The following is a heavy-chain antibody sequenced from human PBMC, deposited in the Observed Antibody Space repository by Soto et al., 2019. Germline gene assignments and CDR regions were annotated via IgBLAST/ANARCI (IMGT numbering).Heavy chain of an antibody. CDR2: VTGSGLST. D-gene: IGHD3-10*01. CDR1: GDSFSTYA. J-gene: IGHJ3*02. CDR3: MKSQSGSYFTAFDI. Sequence: EVQLFESGGDLVQPGGSLRVSCVFSGDSFSTYAMNWVRQAPGKGLEWVSGVTGSGLSTWYADSVKGRFTISRDNPKNAVYLHKNSLRADNTAVYYCMKSQSGSYFTAFDIWGQGSMGTVSS. V-gene: IGHV3-23*01.